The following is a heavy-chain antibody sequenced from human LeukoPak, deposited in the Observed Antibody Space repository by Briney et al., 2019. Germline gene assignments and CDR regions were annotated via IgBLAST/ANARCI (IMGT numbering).Heavy chain of an antibody. J-gene: IGHJ4*02. D-gene: IGHD6-13*01. CDR1: GINLNNSG. Sequence: PGGSLRLSCATSGINLNNSGMHWVRQAPGKGLEWVAIISFDGINKDYADSAKGRFTISRDNSQKTLFLQMNSLRVEDTAVYYCARDSDPGGYIAAAGTGFDYWGQGTLVTVSS. CDR2: ISFDGINK. V-gene: IGHV3-30*03. CDR3: ARDSDPGGYIAAAGTGFDY.